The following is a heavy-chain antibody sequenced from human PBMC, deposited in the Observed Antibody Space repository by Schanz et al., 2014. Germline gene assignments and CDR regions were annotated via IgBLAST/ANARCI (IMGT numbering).Heavy chain of an antibody. V-gene: IGHV1-18*04. Sequence: VQLVESGGGFVQPGGSLGLSCVVSGFTVSSDHMSWVRQAPGQGLEWMGWISAYNGNTKYPQKLQGRVTMTTDTSTSTAYMDLRSLRSDDTAVYYCARSAGRDFWSGYYTRFDYWGQGTLVTVSS. D-gene: IGHD3-3*01. CDR2: ISAYNGNT. J-gene: IGHJ4*02. CDR3: ARSAGRDFWSGYYTRFDY. CDR1: GFTVSSDH.